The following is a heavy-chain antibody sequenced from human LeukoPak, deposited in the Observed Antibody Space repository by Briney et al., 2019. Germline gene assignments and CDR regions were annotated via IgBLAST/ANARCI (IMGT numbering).Heavy chain of an antibody. CDR3: ARVRITRGYFDY. CDR1: GGSISSGGYS. V-gene: IGHV4-30-2*01. Sequence: SQTLSLTCAVSGGSISSGGYSWSWIRQPPGKGLEWIGYIYHSGSTYYNPSLKSRVTISVDRSKNQFSLKLSSVTAADTAVYYCARVRITRGYFDYWGQGTLVTVSS. CDR2: IYHSGST. D-gene: IGHD3-10*01. J-gene: IGHJ4*02.